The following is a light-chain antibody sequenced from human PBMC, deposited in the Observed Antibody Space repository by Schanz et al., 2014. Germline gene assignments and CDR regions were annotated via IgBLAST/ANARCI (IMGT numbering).Light chain of an antibody. CDR3: RPYAGNQNLPVL. J-gene: IGLJ2*01. CDR1: NSDVGGYNY. CDR2: EVS. V-gene: IGLV2-8*01. Sequence: QSALTQPPSASGSPGQSVTISCTGTNSDVGGYNYVSWYQQHPGKAPKLMIYEVSKRPSGVPDRFSGSKSGNTASLTVSGLQAEDEDDSYRRPYAGNQNLPVLFGGGTKLTVL.